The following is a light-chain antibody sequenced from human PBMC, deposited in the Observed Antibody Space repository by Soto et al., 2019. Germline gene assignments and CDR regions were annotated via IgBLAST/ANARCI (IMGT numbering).Light chain of an antibody. CDR1: SSDVGTYSL. J-gene: IGLJ2*01. Sequence: QSALTQPASVSGSPGQSITISCTGTSSDVGTYSLVSWYQQHPGEAPKLIIYEGSKRPSGVSNRFSGSKSVNTASLTVSGLQVEDEADYYCSSYAGSDNFGVFGGGTKVTVL. V-gene: IGLV2-23*03. CDR3: SSYAGSDNFGV. CDR2: EGS.